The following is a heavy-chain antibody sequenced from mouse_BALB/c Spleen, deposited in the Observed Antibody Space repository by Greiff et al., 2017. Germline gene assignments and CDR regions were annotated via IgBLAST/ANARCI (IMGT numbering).Heavy chain of an antibody. CDR3: ARHHYDYDDDFDY. V-gene: IGHV5-9-3*01. CDR2: ISSGGSYT. J-gene: IGHJ2*01. CDR1: GFTFSSYA. D-gene: IGHD2-4*01. Sequence: EVKLVESGGGLVKPGGSLKLSCAASGFTFSSYAMSWVRQTPEKRLEWVATISSGGSYTYYPDSVKGRFTISRDNAKNTLYLQMSSLRSEDTAMYYCARHHYDYDDDFDYWGQGTTLTVSS.